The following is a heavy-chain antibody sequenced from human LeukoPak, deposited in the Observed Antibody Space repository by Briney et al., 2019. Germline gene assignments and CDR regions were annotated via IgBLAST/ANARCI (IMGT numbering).Heavy chain of an antibody. CDR3: ARTYYDFWSGYLYYYMDV. CDR2: ICPGDSDT. Sequence: KAGESLKISCKGSGYSFTSYWIGWVRQMPGKGLEWMGIICPGDSDTRYSPSFQGQVTISADKSISTAYLQWSSLKASDTAMYYCARTYYDFWSGYLYYYMDVWGKGTTVTVSS. J-gene: IGHJ6*03. D-gene: IGHD3-3*01. V-gene: IGHV5-51*01. CDR1: GYSFTSYW.